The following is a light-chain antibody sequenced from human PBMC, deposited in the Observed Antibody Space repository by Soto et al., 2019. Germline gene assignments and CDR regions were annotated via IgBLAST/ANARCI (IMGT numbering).Light chain of an antibody. V-gene: IGKV3-11*01. Sequence: EIVLTQSPDTLSLSPGEGTSLSCRASQSVHTFFAWYQQKPGQPPRLLIYGASTRATGVPVRFSGSGSGTDFTLTITSLEPEDCAVYYCHQRGNWPPDTFGQGTRLDI. CDR1: QSVHTF. J-gene: IGKJ5*01. CDR3: HQRGNWPPDT. CDR2: GAS.